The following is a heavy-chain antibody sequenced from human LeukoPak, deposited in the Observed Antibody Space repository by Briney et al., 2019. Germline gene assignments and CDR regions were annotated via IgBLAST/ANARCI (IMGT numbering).Heavy chain of an antibody. CDR3: ASLQKPGWFDP. V-gene: IGHV3-23*01. J-gene: IGHJ5*02. CDR2: ISGSGGST. Sequence: GGTLRLSCAASGFTFSSYGMSWVRQAPGKGLEWVSAISGSGGSTYYADSVKGRFTISRDNSKNTLYLQMNSLRAEDTAVYYCASLQKPGWFDPWGQGTLVTVSS. CDR1: GFTFSSYG. D-gene: IGHD4-11*01.